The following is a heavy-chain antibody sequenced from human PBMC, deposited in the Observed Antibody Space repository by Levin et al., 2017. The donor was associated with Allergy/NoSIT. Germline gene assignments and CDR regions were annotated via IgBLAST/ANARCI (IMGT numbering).Heavy chain of an antibody. CDR2: IYPGDSDT. D-gene: IGHD3-10*01. CDR3: ARLPHSGPLSYYYYYMDV. V-gene: IGHV5-51*01. J-gene: IGHJ6*03. Sequence: GESLKISCKGSGYSFTNYWIGWVRQMPGKGLEWMGIIYPGDSDTRYSPSFQGQVIISADKSISTAYLQWSSLKASDTAMYYCARLPHSGPLSYYYYYMDVWGKGTTVTVSS. CDR1: GYSFTNYW.